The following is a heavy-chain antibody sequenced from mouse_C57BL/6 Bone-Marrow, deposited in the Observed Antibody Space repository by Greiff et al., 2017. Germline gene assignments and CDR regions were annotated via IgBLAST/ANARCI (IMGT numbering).Heavy chain of an antibody. CDR3: ARTTVVATGNYAMDY. CDR1: GYAFSSYW. J-gene: IGHJ4*01. CDR2: IYPGDGDT. D-gene: IGHD1-1*01. V-gene: IGHV1-80*01. Sequence: VQLQQSGAELVKPGASVKISCKASGYAFSSYWMNWVKQRPGKGLEWIGQIYPGDGDTNYNGKFKGKATLTADKSSSTAYMQLSSLTSEDSAVYFCARTTVVATGNYAMDYWGQGTSVTVSS.